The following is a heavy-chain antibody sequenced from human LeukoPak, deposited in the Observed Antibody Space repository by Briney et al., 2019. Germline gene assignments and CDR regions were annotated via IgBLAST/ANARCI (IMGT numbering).Heavy chain of an antibody. J-gene: IGHJ4*02. CDR3: ARAHNWKYGSFDF. CDR1: GFTFSSYS. D-gene: IGHD1-7*01. CDR2: ISSSSSYI. V-gene: IGHV3-21*01. Sequence: PGGSLRLSCAASGFTFSSYSMNWVRQVPGKGLEWVSCISSSSSYIYYADSVKGRFTISRDNAKNSLYLQMNSLRAEDTAVYYCARAHNWKYGSFDFWGQGTLVTVSS.